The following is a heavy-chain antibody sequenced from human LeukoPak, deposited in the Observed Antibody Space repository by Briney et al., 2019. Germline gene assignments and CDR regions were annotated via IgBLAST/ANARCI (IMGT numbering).Heavy chain of an antibody. D-gene: IGHD6-6*01. V-gene: IGHV3-23*01. CDR3: AKVRTSRSPRGTLDY. J-gene: IGHJ4*02. Sequence: GGSLRLSCAASGFTFGDYAMSWFRQAPGKGLEWVSAISGSGGSTYYADSVKGRFNIPRDNSKNTLYLQMNSLRAEDTAVYYCAKVRTSRSPRGTLDYWGQGTLVTVSS. CDR1: GFTFGDYA. CDR2: ISGSGGST.